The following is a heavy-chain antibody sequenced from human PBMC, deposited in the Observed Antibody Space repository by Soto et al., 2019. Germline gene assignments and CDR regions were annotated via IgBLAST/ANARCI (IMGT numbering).Heavy chain of an antibody. Sequence: QVPLVESGGGVVQPGGSLRLSCAASGFSFNTYEMHWVRQAPGKGLEWVAVISYDGRNEYYADSVKGRFTISRDNSNNTLSLQMSGLRTEDTAVYYCTTTPYYDFWSGYPGWFDPWGQGTLVTVSS. CDR2: ISYDGRNE. CDR1: GFSFNTYE. D-gene: IGHD3-3*01. V-gene: IGHV3-30*04. CDR3: TTTPYYDFWSGYPGWFDP. J-gene: IGHJ5*02.